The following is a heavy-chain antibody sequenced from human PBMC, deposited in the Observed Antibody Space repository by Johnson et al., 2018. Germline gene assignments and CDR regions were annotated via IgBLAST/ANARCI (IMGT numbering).Heavy chain of an antibody. CDR3: ARDTGMGVAGRRGHSWFDP. J-gene: IGHJ5*02. CDR1: GDSITSSSHY. D-gene: IGHD6-19*01. CDR2: IHYSGRTYDGNT. V-gene: IGHV4-39*07. Sequence: QVQLQESGPGVVKPSETLSLTCTVSGDSITSSSHYWGWIRQPPGQGLEWIGSIHYSGRTYDGNTYYNPSLKSRVTISVDMSKKQFSLKLSSVTAADTAVYYGARDTGMGVAGRRGHSWFDPWGQGTLVTVSS.